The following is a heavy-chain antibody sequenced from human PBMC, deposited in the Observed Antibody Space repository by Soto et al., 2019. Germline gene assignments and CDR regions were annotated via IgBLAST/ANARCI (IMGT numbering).Heavy chain of an antibody. Sequence: GGSLRLSCAASGFTFSSYSMSWVRQAPGKGLEWVSSISGSGGSTYYADSVKGRFTISRDNSKNTLYLQMNSLRAEDTAVYYCARADHTGWLEFDSWGQGTLVTVSS. CDR3: ARADHTGWLEFDS. V-gene: IGHV3-23*01. D-gene: IGHD3-22*01. J-gene: IGHJ4*02. CDR1: GFTFSSYS. CDR2: ISGSGGST.